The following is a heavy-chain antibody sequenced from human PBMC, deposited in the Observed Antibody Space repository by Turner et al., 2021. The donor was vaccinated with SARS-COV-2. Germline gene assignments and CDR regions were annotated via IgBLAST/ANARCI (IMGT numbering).Heavy chain of an antibody. Sequence: QVQLVQSGAELKRPRASVKVSCEISGYSLSELAMYWVRQAPGKGLEWMGGFDAEEGQTIYAQKFRGRVTLTEDTTTDTAYMDLSSLTSEDTATYYCATYYDDGDLRYDFLGQGTLVTVSS. D-gene: IGHD3-16*01. V-gene: IGHV1-24*01. CDR1: GYSLSELA. CDR2: FDAEEGQT. CDR3: ATYYDDGDLRYDF. J-gene: IGHJ4*02.